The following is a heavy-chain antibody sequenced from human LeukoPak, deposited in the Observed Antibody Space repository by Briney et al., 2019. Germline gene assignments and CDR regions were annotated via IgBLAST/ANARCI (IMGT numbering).Heavy chain of an antibody. J-gene: IGHJ4*02. D-gene: IGHD3-22*01. CDR3: ARATIADSSTYYIDY. CDR1: GYIFTSYG. Sequence: ASVEVSCKASGYIFTSYGISWVRQAPGQGLEWMGWINPNSGGTNYAQKFQGRVTMTRDMSISTAYMEVSRLTSDDTAVYYCARATIADSSTYYIDYWGLGTLVTVSS. V-gene: IGHV1-2*02. CDR2: INPNSGGT.